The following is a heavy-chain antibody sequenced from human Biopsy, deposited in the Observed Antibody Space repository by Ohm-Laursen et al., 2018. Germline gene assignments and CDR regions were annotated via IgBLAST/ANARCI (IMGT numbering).Heavy chain of an antibody. D-gene: IGHD3-9*01. CDR3: ATKLTGYFHH. Sequence: SVKVSCKAPGGTFSNYGVNWVRQAPGQGLEWLGGNIPILGTGNYAQKFQDRVTVAADTSTRTATMELRSLRSDDTAVYYCATKLTGYFHHWGQGTLVIVSS. J-gene: IGHJ1*01. V-gene: IGHV1-69*06. CDR1: GGTFSNYG. CDR2: NIPILGTG.